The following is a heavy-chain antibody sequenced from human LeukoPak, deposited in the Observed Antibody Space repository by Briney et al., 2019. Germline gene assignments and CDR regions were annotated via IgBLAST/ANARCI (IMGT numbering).Heavy chain of an antibody. J-gene: IGHJ4*02. CDR1: GFTFGDYA. CDR3: ARASWISSADAVW. D-gene: IGHD2-2*03. Sequence: GRSLRLSCTASGFTFGDYAMSWVRQAPTRGLEWVSSLRGDGETFYADSVKGRFTLSRDDSRNTVFLQLNNLRVDDTAVYYCARASWISSADAVWWSQGTLVTVSS. V-gene: IGHV3-23*01. CDR2: LRGDGET.